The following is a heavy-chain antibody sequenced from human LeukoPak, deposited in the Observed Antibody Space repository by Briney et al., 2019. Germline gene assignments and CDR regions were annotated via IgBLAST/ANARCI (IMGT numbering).Heavy chain of an antibody. CDR2: IYTSGST. D-gene: IGHD3-22*01. CDR1: GGSISSYY. J-gene: IGHJ3*02. Sequence: SETPSLTCTVSGGSISSYYWSWIRQPAGKGLEWIGRIYTSGSTNYNPSLKSRVTMSVDTSKNQFSLKLSSVTAADTAVYYCARDSRDYYDSSGYYYEGDAFDIWGQGTMVTVSS. CDR3: ARDSRDYYDSSGYYYEGDAFDI. V-gene: IGHV4-4*07.